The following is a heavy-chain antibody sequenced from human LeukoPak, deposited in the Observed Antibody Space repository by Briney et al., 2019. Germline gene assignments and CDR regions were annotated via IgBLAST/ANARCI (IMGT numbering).Heavy chain of an antibody. V-gene: IGHV1-18*01. CDR1: GYTFTSYG. CDR3: ARGNYGRRYYYYGMDV. J-gene: IGHJ6*02. D-gene: IGHD3-10*01. Sequence: ASVKVSCKASGYTFTSYGISWVRQAPGQGLEWMGWISAYNGITNYAQKLQGRVTMTTDTSTSTANMELRSLRSDDTAVYYRARGNYGRRYYYYGMDVWGQGTTVTVSS. CDR2: ISAYNGIT.